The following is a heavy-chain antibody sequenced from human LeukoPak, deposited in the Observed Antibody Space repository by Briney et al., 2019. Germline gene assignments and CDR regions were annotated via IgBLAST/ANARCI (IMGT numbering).Heavy chain of an antibody. Sequence: GASVKVSCTASGYTFTGYYMHWVRQAPGQGLEWMGRINPNSGGTNYAQKFQGRVTMTRDTSISTAYMELSRLRSDDTAVYYCARAGVRDGSGSYYINWFDPWGQGTLVTVSS. D-gene: IGHD3-10*01. J-gene: IGHJ5*02. V-gene: IGHV1-2*06. CDR1: GYTFTGYY. CDR3: ARAGVRDGSGSYYINWFDP. CDR2: INPNSGGT.